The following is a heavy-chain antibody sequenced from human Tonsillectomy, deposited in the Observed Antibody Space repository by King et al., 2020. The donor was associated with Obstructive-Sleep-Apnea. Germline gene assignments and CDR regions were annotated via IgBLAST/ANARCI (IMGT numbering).Heavy chain of an antibody. D-gene: IGHD6-13*01. CDR2: INHSGST. J-gene: IGHJ4*02. CDR1: GGSFSGYY. V-gene: IGHV4-34*01. Sequence: VQLQQWGAGLLKPSETLSLTCAVYGGSFSGYYWSWIRQPPGKGLEWIGEINHSGSTNYNPSLKSRVTISVDTSKNQFSLKLSSVTAADTAVHYCARVARIAAADFGLDYWGQGTLVTVSS. CDR3: ARVARIAAADFGLDY.